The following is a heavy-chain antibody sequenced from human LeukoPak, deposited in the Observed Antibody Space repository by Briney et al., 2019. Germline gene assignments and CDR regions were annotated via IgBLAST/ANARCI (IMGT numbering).Heavy chain of an antibody. CDR1: GYTFTGYY. CDR2: INPNSGGT. CDR3: AREGVGATYASWFDP. V-gene: IGHV1-2*02. D-gene: IGHD1-26*01. J-gene: IGHJ5*02. Sequence: ASVKVSCKASGYTFTGYYMHWVRQAPGQGLEWMGWINPNSGGTNYAQKFQGRVTMTRDTSISTAYMELSRLRSDDTAVYYCAREGVGATYASWFDPWGQGTLVTVSS.